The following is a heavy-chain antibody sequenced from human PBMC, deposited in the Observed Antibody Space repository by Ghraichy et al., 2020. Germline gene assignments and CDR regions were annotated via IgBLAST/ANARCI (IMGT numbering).Heavy chain of an antibody. V-gene: IGHV4-31*03. CDR1: GGSISSGAYY. CDR2: IYYSGNT. J-gene: IGHJ4*01. CDR3: ARAMTDNGVRGVFIDY. D-gene: IGHD3-10*01. Sequence: SETLSLTCSVSGGSISSGAYYWSWIRQHPGKGLEWIGYIYYSGNTFYNPSLRSRLTISVDTSKNQFSLKLSSVTAADTAVYYCARAMTDNGVRGVFIDYWGQGTLVTVSS.